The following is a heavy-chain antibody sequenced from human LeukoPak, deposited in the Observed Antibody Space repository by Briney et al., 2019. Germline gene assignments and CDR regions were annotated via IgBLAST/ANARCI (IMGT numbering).Heavy chain of an antibody. D-gene: IGHD3-10*01. CDR2: ISGSGSST. Sequence: GGSLRLSCEASGFTFSAYEMNWVRQAPGKGLESVSYISGSGSSTSYADSVKGRFIISRDNSKNTLYLQMNSLRVEDTAVYYCAKEAYGSGEKMADYWGQGTLVTVSS. CDR3: AKEAYGSGEKMADY. V-gene: IGHV3-48*03. J-gene: IGHJ4*02. CDR1: GFTFSAYE.